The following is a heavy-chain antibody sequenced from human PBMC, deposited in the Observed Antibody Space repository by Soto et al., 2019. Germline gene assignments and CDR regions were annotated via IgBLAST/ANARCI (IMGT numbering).Heavy chain of an antibody. CDR1: FTNFH. D-gene: IGHD3-22*01. CDR2: IDPSGGIT. V-gene: IGHV1-46*01. Sequence: FTNFHIHWVRQAPGQGLEKKGMIDPSGGITRDAQRLQGRITMTRDASMCFVFMELRSLILEDMAVYFCAIVLIGHDNYETIGYYFDYWGQGTLVTVSS. CDR3: AIVLIGHDNYETIGYYFDY. J-gene: IGHJ4*02.